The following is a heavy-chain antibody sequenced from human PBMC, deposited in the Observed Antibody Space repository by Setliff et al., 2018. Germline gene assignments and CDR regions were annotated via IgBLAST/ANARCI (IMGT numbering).Heavy chain of an antibody. V-gene: IGHV1-46*01. D-gene: IGHD1-26*01. CDR2: IFPSDGST. CDR3: ARALGATITHFDY. J-gene: IGHJ4*02. CDR1: GYSFTTYN. Sequence: ASVKVSCKASGYSFTTYNIHWFRQAPGQGLEWVGIIFPSDGSTAYAEKFQGGVTMTRDTSTRTVYMELSSLRSDDTAVYYCARALGATITHFDYWGQGTLVTVSS.